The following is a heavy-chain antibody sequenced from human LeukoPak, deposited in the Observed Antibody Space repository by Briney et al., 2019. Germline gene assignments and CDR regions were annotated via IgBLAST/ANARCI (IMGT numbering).Heavy chain of an antibody. CDR3: ARDQYSSSWYGLNWFDP. D-gene: IGHD6-13*01. V-gene: IGHV6-1*01. CDR1: GDSVSSNSAA. Sequence: SQALSLTCAISGDSVSSNSAAWNWIRQSPSRGLEWLGRTYYRSKWYNDYAVSVKSRITINPDTSKNQFSLQLNSVTPEDTAVYYCARDQYSSSWYGLNWFDPWGQGTLVTVSS. J-gene: IGHJ5*02. CDR2: TYYRSKWYN.